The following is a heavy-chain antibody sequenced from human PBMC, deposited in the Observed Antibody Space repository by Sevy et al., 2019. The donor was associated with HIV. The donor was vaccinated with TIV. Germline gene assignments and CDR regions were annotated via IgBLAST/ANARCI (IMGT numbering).Heavy chain of an antibody. V-gene: IGHV3-30*04. CDR1: GFTFSSYA. J-gene: IGHJ6*02. D-gene: IGHD2-2*01. CDR2: ISYDGSNK. CDR3: ARDLCSSTSCSEYYYYYYGMDV. Sequence: GGSLRLSCAASGFTFSSYAMHWVRQAPGKGLEWVAVISYDGSNKYYADSVKGRFTISRDNSKNTLYLQMNSLRAEDTAVYYCARDLCSSTSCSEYYYYYYGMDVWGQRTTVTVSS.